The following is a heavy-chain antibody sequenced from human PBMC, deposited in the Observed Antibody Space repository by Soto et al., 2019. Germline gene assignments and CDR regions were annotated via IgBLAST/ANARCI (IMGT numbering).Heavy chain of an antibody. CDR2: ISAYNGNT. CDR1: GYTFTIYG. Sequence: ASVKVSCKASGYTFTIYGISWVRQAPGQGLEWMGWISAYNGNTNYAQKLQGRVTMTTDTSTSTAYMELRSLRSDDTAVYYCARLPSITIFGVVHYYYMDVWGKGTTVTVSS. J-gene: IGHJ6*03. V-gene: IGHV1-18*01. CDR3: ARLPSITIFGVVHYYYMDV. D-gene: IGHD3-3*01.